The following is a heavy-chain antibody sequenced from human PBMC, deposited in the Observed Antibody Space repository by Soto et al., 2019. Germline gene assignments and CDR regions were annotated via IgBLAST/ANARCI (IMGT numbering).Heavy chain of an antibody. V-gene: IGHV1-8*01. CDR3: ARDTINTGWYTWFDP. D-gene: IGHD6-19*01. J-gene: IGHJ5*02. CDR2: MNPNGGNT. CDR1: GYTFTSYD. Sequence: GASVKVSCKASGYTFTSYDINWVRQATGQGLEWMGWMNPNGGNTSYAQKFQGRVTMTRDTSTSTVYMELSSLRSEDTAVYYCARDTINTGWYTWFDPWGQGTLVTVSS.